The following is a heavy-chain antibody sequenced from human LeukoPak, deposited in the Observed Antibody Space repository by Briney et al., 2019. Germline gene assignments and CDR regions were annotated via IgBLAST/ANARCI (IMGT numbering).Heavy chain of an antibody. Sequence: GGSLRLSCAASGFTFSSYEMNWVRQAPGKGLEWVSYISSSGRTIYYADSVKGRFTISRDNSKNTLYLQMNSLRAEDTAEYYCARGGSYLSAFDIWGQGTMVTVSS. J-gene: IGHJ3*02. CDR1: GFTFSSYE. D-gene: IGHD1-26*01. CDR2: ISSSGRTI. V-gene: IGHV3-48*03. CDR3: ARGGSYLSAFDI.